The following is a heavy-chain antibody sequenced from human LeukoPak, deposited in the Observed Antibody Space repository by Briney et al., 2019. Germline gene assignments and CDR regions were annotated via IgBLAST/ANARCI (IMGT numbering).Heavy chain of an antibody. D-gene: IGHD3-10*01. CDR1: GGSISSYY. CDR2: IYYSGST. CDR3: ARVRGSDAFDI. J-gene: IGHJ3*02. V-gene: IGHV4-59*01. Sequence: SETLSLTCTVSGGSISSYYWSWIRQPPGKGLEWIGYIYYSGSTNYNPSLKSRVTISVDTSKNQFSLKLSSVTAADTAVYYCARVRGSDAFDIWGQGTMVTVSS.